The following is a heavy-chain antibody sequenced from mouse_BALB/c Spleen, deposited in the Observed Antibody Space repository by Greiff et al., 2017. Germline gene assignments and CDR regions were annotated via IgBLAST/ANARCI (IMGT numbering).Heavy chain of an antibody. V-gene: IGHV5-6*02. CDR2: ISSGGSYT. CDR3: ARRDTTFDY. D-gene: IGHD1-1*01. Sequence: DVMLVESGGDLVKPGGSLKLSCAASGFTFSSYGMSWVRQTPDKRLEWVATISSGGSYTYYPDSVKGRFTISRDNAKNTLYLQMSSLRSEDTAMYYCARRDTTFDYWGQGTTLTVSS. CDR1: GFTFSSYG. J-gene: IGHJ2*01.